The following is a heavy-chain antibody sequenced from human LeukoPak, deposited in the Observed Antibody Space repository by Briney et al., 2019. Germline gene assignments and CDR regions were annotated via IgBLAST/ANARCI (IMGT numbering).Heavy chain of an antibody. CDR2: INHSGST. CDR1: GGSFSGYY. J-gene: IGHJ5*02. CDR3: AREGSGSNWFDP. D-gene: IGHD6-19*01. V-gene: IGHV4-34*01. Sequence: PSETLSLTCAVYGGSFSGYYWSWIRQSPGKGLEWIGEINHSGSTNYNPSLKSRVTISVDTSKNQFSLKLSSVTAADTAVYYCAREGSGSNWFDPWGQGTLVTVSS.